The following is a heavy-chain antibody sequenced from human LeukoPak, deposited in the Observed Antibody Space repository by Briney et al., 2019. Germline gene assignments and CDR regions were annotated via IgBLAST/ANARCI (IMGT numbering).Heavy chain of an antibody. CDR3: ARGRGWDRVAGPIDY. D-gene: IGHD6-19*01. CDR2: INHSGST. Sequence: SETLSLTCAVYGGSFSGYYWSRIRQPPGKGLEWIGEINHSGSTNYNPSLKSRVTISVDTSKNQFSLKLSSVTAADTAVYYCARGRGWDRVAGPIDYWGQGTLVTVSS. V-gene: IGHV4-34*01. J-gene: IGHJ4*02. CDR1: GGSFSGYY.